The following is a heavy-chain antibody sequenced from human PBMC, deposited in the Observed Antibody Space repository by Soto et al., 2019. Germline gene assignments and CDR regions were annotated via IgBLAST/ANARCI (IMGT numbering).Heavy chain of an antibody. CDR2: ISAYNGNT. J-gene: IGHJ6*02. V-gene: IGHV1-18*04. Sequence: ASVKVSCKASGYTFTSYGISWVRQAPGQGLEWMGWISAYNGNTNYAQKLQGRVTMTTDTSTSTAYMELRSLRPDDTAVYYCARDEYYDYYGMDVWGQGTTVTVSS. CDR1: GYTFTSYG. CDR3: ARDEYYDYYGMDV.